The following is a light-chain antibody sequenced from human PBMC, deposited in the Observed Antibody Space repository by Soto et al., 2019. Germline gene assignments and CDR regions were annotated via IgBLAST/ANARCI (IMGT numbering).Light chain of an antibody. V-gene: IGLV2-14*01. J-gene: IGLJ1*01. CDR3: TTYTRITTSA. CDR1: SSDVGGYNY. CDR2: DVS. Sequence: QSVLTQPASVSGSPGQSITISCTGTSSDVGGYNYVSWYQQHPGKAPKLMIYDVSNRPSGVSNRFSGSKSGNTASLTISGLQALYETDHYCTTYTRITTSAFGTGTNVT.